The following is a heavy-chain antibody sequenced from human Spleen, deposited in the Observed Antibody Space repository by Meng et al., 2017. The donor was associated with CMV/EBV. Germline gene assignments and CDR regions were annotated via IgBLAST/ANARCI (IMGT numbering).Heavy chain of an antibody. Sequence: QVQLVQSGAEVEKRASSVKVSCKAAGGTFSSYAISWVRQAPGQGLEWMGIINPSGGSTSYAQKFQGRVTMTRDTSTSTVYMELSSLRSEDTAVYYCARTFWQQLVMSLWGQGTLVTVSS. J-gene: IGHJ4*02. D-gene: IGHD6-13*01. CDR3: ARTFWQQLVMSL. CDR1: GGTFSSYA. CDR2: INPSGGST. V-gene: IGHV1-46*01.